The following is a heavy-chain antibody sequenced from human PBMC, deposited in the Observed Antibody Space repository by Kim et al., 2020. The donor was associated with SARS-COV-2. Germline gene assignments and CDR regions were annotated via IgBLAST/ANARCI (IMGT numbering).Heavy chain of an antibody. D-gene: IGHD3-10*01. V-gene: IGHV4-59*11. Sequence: SETLSLTCTVSGGSISSHYWSWIRQLPGKGLEWIGYIYYSGSTNYNPSLKSRVTISVDTSKNQFSLKLSSVTAADTAVYYFARAVGRGVIYAPEYSDYSG. J-gene: IGHJ4*01. CDR1: GGSISSHY. CDR3: ARAVGRGVIYAPEYSDY. CDR2: IYYSGST.